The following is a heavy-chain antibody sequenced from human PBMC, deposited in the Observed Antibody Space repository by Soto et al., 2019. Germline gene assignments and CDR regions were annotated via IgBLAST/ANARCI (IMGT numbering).Heavy chain of an antibody. CDR2: IYYSGST. V-gene: IGHV4-31*03. Sequence: QVQLQESGPGLVKPSQTLSLTCTVSGGSISSGGYYWSWIRQHPGKGLEWIGYIYYSGSTYYNPSLKRRVTMSVDTSKNQFSLKLSSVTAADTAVYYCARYAARFHDSSGYYSWYFDLWGRGTLVTVSS. D-gene: IGHD3-22*01. J-gene: IGHJ2*01. CDR3: ARYAARFHDSSGYYSWYFDL. CDR1: GGSISSGGYY.